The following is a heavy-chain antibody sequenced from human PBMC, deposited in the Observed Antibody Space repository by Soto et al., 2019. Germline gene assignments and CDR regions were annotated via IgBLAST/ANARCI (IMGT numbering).Heavy chain of an antibody. D-gene: IGHD5-18*01. Sequence: QAQLVQSGAEVKKPGASVKVSCKASGYTFYSHSISWVRQAPGQGLEWMRRISADNGNTKYAQKFRGRVTMTTDTSTSTVYMELGNLRSDDTAVYYCARCIQQDYYYGMDVWGQGTTVTVSS. J-gene: IGHJ6*02. CDR1: GYTFYSHS. CDR2: ISADNGNT. V-gene: IGHV1-18*01. CDR3: ARCIQQDYYYGMDV.